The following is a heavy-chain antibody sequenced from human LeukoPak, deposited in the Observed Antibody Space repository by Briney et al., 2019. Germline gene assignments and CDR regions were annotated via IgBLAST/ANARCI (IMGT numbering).Heavy chain of an antibody. CDR3: ARECPDGGYDAYYYYGMDV. D-gene: IGHD5-12*01. V-gene: IGHV1-46*01. Sequence: GASVTVSCTASGYTFTSYYMHWVRQAPGQGLEWMGIINPSGGSTSYAQKFQGRVTMTRDTSTSTVYMELSSLRSEDTAVYYCARECPDGGYDAYYYYGMDVWGQGTTVTVSS. CDR1: GYTFTSYY. J-gene: IGHJ6*02. CDR2: INPSGGST.